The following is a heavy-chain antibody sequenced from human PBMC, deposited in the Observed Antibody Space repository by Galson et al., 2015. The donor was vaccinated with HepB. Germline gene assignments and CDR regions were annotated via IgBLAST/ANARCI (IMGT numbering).Heavy chain of an antibody. CDR2: ISSGGSSI. D-gene: IGHD2-8*02. CDR3: ARGPLGVLWRDALAV. V-gene: IGHV3-11*01. CDR1: GFTFSDYY. Sequence: SLRLSCAASGFTFSDYYMTWVRQAPGKGLEWVSFISSGGSSIYYADSVKGRFTISRDNANNSLFLQMDSLRAEDTAIYYCARGPLGVLWRDALAVWGQGTVVTVSS. J-gene: IGHJ3*01.